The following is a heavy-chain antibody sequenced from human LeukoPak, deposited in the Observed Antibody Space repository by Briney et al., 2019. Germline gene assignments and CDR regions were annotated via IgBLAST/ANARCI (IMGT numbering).Heavy chain of an antibody. CDR3: AREAPYYYDSSGYYDY. CDR2: INPNSGGT. J-gene: IGHJ4*02. V-gene: IGHV1-2*02. Sequence: GASVKVSCKASGYTFTGYYMHWVRQAPGQGLEWMGWINPNSGGTNYAQKFQGRITMTRDTSISTAYMELSRLRSDDTAVYYCAREAPYYYDSSGYYDYWGQGTLVTVSS. CDR1: GYTFTGYY. D-gene: IGHD3-22*01.